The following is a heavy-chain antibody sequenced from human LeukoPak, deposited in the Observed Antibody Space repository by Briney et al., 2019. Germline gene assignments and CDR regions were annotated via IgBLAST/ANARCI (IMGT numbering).Heavy chain of an antibody. CDR2: INHSGST. V-gene: IGHV4-34*01. D-gene: IGHD6-13*01. Sequence: SETLSLTCAVYGGSFSGYYWSWIRQPPGKGLEWIGEINHSGSTNYNPSLKSRVTISVDTSKNQFSLKLSSVTAADTAVYYCASGGAAAGYYYYYGMDVWGQGTTVTASS. J-gene: IGHJ6*02. CDR1: GGSFSGYY. CDR3: ASGGAAAGYYYYYGMDV.